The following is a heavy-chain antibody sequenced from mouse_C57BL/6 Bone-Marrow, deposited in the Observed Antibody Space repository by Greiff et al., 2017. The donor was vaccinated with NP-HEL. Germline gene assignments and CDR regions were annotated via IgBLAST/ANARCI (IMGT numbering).Heavy chain of an antibody. CDR1: GYTFTSYW. CDR3: GRVRYYGSSYGYFDV. Sequence: QVHVKQSGAELAKPGASVKLSCKASGYTFTSYWMHWVKQRPGQGLEWIGYINPSSGYTKYNQKFKDKATLTADKSSSTAYMQLSSLTYEDSAVYYCGRVRYYGSSYGYFDVWGTGTTVTVSS. CDR2: INPSSGYT. J-gene: IGHJ1*03. V-gene: IGHV1-7*01. D-gene: IGHD1-1*01.